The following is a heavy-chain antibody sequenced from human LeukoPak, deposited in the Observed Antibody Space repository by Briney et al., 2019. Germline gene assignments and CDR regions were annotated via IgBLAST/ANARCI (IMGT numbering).Heavy chain of an antibody. Sequence: SETLSLTCTVSGGSISSSSYCWGWIRQPPGKGLEWIGSIYYSGRTYYNPSLKRRGTISVDISKNQFSLMMRSVTAAATAVYYCARVLVDYDSSGHPNWGQGTLVTVSS. D-gene: IGHD3-22*01. J-gene: IGHJ4*02. CDR3: ARVLVDYDSSGHPN. CDR1: GGSISSSSYC. CDR2: IYYSGRT. V-gene: IGHV4-39*01.